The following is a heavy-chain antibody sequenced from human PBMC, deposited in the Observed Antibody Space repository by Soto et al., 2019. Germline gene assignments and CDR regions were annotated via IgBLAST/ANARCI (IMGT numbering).Heavy chain of an antibody. V-gene: IGHV1-2*02. Sequence: ASVKVSCKASGYTFTGYYMHWVRQAPGQGLEWMGWINPNSGGTNYAQKFQGRVTMTRDTSISTAYMEPSRLRSDDTAVYYCASGGTVTTGYYYYGMDVWGQGTTVTVSS. J-gene: IGHJ6*02. CDR3: ASGGTVTTGYYYYGMDV. CDR2: INPNSGGT. D-gene: IGHD4-4*01. CDR1: GYTFTGYY.